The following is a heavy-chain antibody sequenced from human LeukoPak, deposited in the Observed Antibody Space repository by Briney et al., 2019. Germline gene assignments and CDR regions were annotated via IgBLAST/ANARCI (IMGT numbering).Heavy chain of an antibody. CDR3: ASPGAYY. V-gene: IGHV3-64*01. Sequence: PGGSLRLSCVASGFTFSSYAMHWVRQAPGKGLEYVSAISSNGGSTYYANSVKGRFSISRDNSKNTMYLQMGSLRAEDMAVYYCASPGAYYWRQGTLVTVSS. CDR1: GFTFSSYA. J-gene: IGHJ4*02. CDR2: ISSNGGST.